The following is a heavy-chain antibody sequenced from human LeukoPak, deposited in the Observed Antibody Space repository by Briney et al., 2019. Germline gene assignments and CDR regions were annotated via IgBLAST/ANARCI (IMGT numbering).Heavy chain of an antibody. J-gene: IGHJ1*01. CDR2: IKQDGSEK. V-gene: IGHV3-7*01. D-gene: IGHD2-2*02. CDR3: ARDPCSSTSCYSPTYFQH. Sequence: GGSLRLSCAASGFTFSSYWMSWVRQAPGKGLEWVANIKQDGSEKYYVDPVKGRFTISRDNAKNSLYLQMNSLRAEDTAAYYCARDPCSSTSCYSPTYFQHWGQGTLVTVSS. CDR1: GFTFSSYW.